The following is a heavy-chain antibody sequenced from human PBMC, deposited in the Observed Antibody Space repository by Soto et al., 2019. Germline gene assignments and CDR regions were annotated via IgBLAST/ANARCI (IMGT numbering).Heavy chain of an antibody. D-gene: IGHD4-17*01. CDR3: ARERDYGDSGDY. Sequence: QVQLVESGGGVVQPGRSLRLSCAASGFTFSSYGMHWVRQAPGKGLEWVAVIWYDGSNKYYADSVKGRFTISRDNSKNTLYLQMNSLRAEDTAVYYCARERDYGDSGDYWGQGTLVTVSS. V-gene: IGHV3-33*01. CDR2: IWYDGSNK. CDR1: GFTFSSYG. J-gene: IGHJ4*02.